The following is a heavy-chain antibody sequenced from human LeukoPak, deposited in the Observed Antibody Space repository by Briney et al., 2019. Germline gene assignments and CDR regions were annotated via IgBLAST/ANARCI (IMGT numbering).Heavy chain of an antibody. CDR2: IRSKAYGGTT. CDR3: TSVDYYDSSGEYYFDY. D-gene: IGHD3-22*01. Sequence: GGSLRLSCTASGFTFGDYAMSWVRQAPGKGLEWVGFIRSKAYGGTTEYAASVKGRFTISRDDSKNIAYLQMNSLKTEDTAVYYCTSVDYYDSSGEYYFDYWGQGTLATVSS. V-gene: IGHV3-49*04. CDR1: GFTFGDYA. J-gene: IGHJ4*02.